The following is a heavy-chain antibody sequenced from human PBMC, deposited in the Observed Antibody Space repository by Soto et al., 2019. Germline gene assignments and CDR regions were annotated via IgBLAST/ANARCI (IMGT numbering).Heavy chain of an antibody. D-gene: IGHD6-19*01. CDR2: IYYSGST. V-gene: IGHV4-59*08. Sequence: SETLSLTCTVSGGSISSYYWSWIRQPPGKGLEWIGYIYYSGSTNYNPSLKSRVTISVDTSKNQFSLKLSSVTAADTAVYYCGRVDKERLTDVFYIWGQGTMVTFS. CDR1: GGSISSYY. J-gene: IGHJ3*02. CDR3: GRVDKERLTDVFYI.